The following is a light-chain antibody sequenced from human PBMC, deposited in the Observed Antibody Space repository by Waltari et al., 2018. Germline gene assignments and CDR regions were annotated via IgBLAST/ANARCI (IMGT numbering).Light chain of an antibody. CDR3: LQYNTYPGT. J-gene: IGKJ1*01. V-gene: IGKV1-5*03. CDR2: RAS. Sequence: DILMTQSPSTLSASVGDTVTLTCRASQSINNELAWYQKKPGKAPKLLIYRASRLQSGVPSGFSGSGSGTEFTLTISSLQPDDFASYYCLQYNTYPGTFGQGTRVEIK. CDR1: QSINNE.